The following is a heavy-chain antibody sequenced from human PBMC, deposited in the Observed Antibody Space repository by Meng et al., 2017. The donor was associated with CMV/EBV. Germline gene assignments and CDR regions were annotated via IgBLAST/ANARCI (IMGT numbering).Heavy chain of an antibody. D-gene: IGHD6-6*01. Sequence: GGSLRPPFAAPGFTFSSYGLHWVRQAPGKGLEWVAFIRYDGSNKYYADSVKGRFTISRDNSKNTLYLQMNSLRAEDTAVYYCATWPYSSSYYYYGMDVWGQGTTVTVSS. V-gene: IGHV3-30*02. CDR1: GFTFSSYG. CDR3: ATWPYSSSYYYYGMDV. CDR2: IRYDGSNK. J-gene: IGHJ6*02.